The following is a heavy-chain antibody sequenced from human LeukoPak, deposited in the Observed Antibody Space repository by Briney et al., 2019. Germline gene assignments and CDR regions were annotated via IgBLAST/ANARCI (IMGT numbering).Heavy chain of an antibody. J-gene: IGHJ4*02. V-gene: IGHV1-69*05. D-gene: IGHD2-2*01. Sequence: SVKVSCKASGGTFSSYAISWVRQAPGQGLEWMGGIIPIFGTANYAQKFQGRVTITTDESTSTAYMELSSLRSEDTAVYYCARAGYCSSTSCLYYFDYWGQGTLVTVSS. CDR1: GGTFSSYA. CDR2: IIPIFGTA. CDR3: ARAGYCSSTSCLYYFDY.